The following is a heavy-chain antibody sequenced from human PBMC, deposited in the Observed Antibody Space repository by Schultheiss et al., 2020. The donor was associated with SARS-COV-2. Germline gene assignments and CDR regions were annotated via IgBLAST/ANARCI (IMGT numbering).Heavy chain of an antibody. CDR2: IYYSGST. CDR3: ARAGLGTVNTYWFDP. V-gene: IGHV4-31*03. Sequence: SETLSLTCTVSGGSISSGGYYWSWIRQHPGKGLEWIGYIYYSGSTYYNPSLKSRVTISVDTSKNQFSLKLSSVTAADTAVYYCARAGLGTVNTYWFDPWGQGTLVTVSS. CDR1: GGSISSGGYY. D-gene: IGHD4-17*01. J-gene: IGHJ5*02.